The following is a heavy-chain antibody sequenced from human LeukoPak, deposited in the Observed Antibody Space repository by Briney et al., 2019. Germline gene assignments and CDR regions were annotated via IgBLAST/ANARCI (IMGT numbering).Heavy chain of an antibody. Sequence: PGGSLRLSCAASGFTFSSYSMNWVRQAPGKGLEWVSSISSSSSYIYYADSVKGRFTISRDNAKNSLYLQMNSLRAEDTAVYYCARDGSTIPNSGFDYWGQGTLVTVSS. J-gene: IGHJ4*02. V-gene: IGHV3-21*01. D-gene: IGHD1-26*01. CDR1: GFTFSSYS. CDR2: ISSSSSYI. CDR3: ARDGSTIPNSGFDY.